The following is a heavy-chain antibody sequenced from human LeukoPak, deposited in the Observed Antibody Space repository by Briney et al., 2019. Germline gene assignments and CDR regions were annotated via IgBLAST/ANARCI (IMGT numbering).Heavy chain of an antibody. D-gene: IGHD2-8*01. CDR2: INPNSGDT. Sequence: GASVKVPCKASGYTFTSYGICWVRQAPGQGLEWMGWINPNSGDTYYAQKFQGRVTMTRDTSISTADMELSRLRPDDTAVYYCATCSSNAVCYDFAYWGQGTLVTVSS. CDR3: ATCSSNAVCYDFAY. V-gene: IGHV1-2*02. J-gene: IGHJ4*02. CDR1: GYTFTSYG.